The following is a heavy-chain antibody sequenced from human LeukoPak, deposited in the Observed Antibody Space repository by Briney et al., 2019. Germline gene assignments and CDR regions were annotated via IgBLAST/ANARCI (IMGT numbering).Heavy chain of an antibody. CDR3: ARGGLGSAFDN. D-gene: IGHD6-19*01. CDR1: GFTFSSYA. Sequence: GGSLRLSCAASGFTFSSYALSWVRQAPGKGLECVSAISGSGGSTYSADSLKGRFTISRDNSKNTLYLQINSLRTDDTAVFYCARGGLGSAFDNWGQGTLVAVSS. CDR2: ISGSGGST. J-gene: IGHJ4*02. V-gene: IGHV3-23*01.